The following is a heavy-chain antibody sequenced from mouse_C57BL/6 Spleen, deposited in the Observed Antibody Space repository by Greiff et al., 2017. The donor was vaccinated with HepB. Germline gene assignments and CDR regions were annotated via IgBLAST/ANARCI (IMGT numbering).Heavy chain of an antibody. D-gene: IGHD1-1*01. CDR1: GYTFTDYN. J-gene: IGHJ2*01. V-gene: IGHV1-22*01. CDR2: INPNNGGT. Sequence: VQLQQSGPELVKPGASVKMSCKASGYTFTDYNMHWVKQSHGKSLEWIGYINPNNGGTSYNQKFKGKATLTVNKSSSTAYMELRSLTSEDSAVSFCARGYGSRGFDYWGQGTTLTVSS. CDR3: ARGYGSRGFDY.